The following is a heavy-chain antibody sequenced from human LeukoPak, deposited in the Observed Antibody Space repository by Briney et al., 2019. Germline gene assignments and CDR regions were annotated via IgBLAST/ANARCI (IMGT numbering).Heavy chain of an antibody. J-gene: IGHJ4*02. CDR2: IFYSGGT. CDR3: ATQLDTFAY. Sequence: SETLSLTCAVSGGSIVSSSYYWGWIRQPPGKGLEWIGSIFYSGGTYSNPSLKSRATLSVDTSKNQFSLKLNSVTAADTAVYYCATQLDTFAYWGQGTLLTVSS. V-gene: IGHV4-39*01. D-gene: IGHD5-18*01. CDR1: GGSIVSSSYY.